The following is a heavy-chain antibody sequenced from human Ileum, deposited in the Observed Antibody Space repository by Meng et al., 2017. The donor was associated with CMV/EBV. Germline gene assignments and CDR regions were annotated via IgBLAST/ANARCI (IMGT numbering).Heavy chain of an antibody. V-gene: IGHV1-18*01. CDR2: ISAYNGNT. CDR1: GDTFTSYG. J-gene: IGHJ5*02. Sequence: ASVKVFCKASGDTFTSYGISWVRQAPGQGLEWMGWISAYNGNTNYAQKLQGRVTMTTNTSTSTAYMELRSLRSDDAAVYYCARTRAARPTNWFDPWGQGTLVTVSS. D-gene: IGHD6-6*01. CDR3: ARTRAARPTNWFDP.